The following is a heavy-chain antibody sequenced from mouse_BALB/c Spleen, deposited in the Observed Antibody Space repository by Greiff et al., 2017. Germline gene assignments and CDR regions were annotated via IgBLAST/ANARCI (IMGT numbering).Heavy chain of an antibody. V-gene: IGHV7-1*02. D-gene: IGHD1-1*02. CDR1: GFTFSDFY. CDR2: SRNKANDYTT. Sequence: EVMLVESGGGLVQPGGSLRLSCAPSGFTFSDFYMEWVRQPPGKRLEWIAASRNKANDYTTEYSASVKGRFIVSRDTSQSILYLQMNALRAEDTASYYCARDGEWSRAMDYGGQGTSVTVSS. J-gene: IGHJ4*01. CDR3: ARDGEWSRAMDY.